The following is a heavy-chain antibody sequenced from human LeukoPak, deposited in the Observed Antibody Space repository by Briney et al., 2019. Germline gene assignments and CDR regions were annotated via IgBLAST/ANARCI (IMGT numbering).Heavy chain of an antibody. V-gene: IGHV3-48*03. CDR2: ISSSGSTI. CDR1: GFTFSSYE. CDR3: ARDVYNWNDGMDV. J-gene: IGHJ6*02. D-gene: IGHD1-20*01. Sequence: GGSLRLSCAASGFTFSSYEMNWVRQAPGKGLEWVSYISSSGSTIYYADSVKGRFTISRDNAKNSLYLQMNSLRAEDAAVYYCARDVYNWNDGMDVWGQGTTVTVSS.